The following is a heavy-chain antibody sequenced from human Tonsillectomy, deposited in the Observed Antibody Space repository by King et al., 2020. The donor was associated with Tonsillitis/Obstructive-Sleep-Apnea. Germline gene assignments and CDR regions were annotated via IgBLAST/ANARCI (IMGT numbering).Heavy chain of an antibody. D-gene: IGHD5-12*01. CDR1: GFTFTSYW. Sequence: VQLVESGGGLVQPGGSLRLSCAASGFTFTSYWMSWVRQAPGKGLEWVANIKQDGSEKYYVDSVKGRFTISRDNAKSSLYLQMNSLRDKDTAVYYCAIACIPVAHCLSGMDVWGQGTTLTVS. CDR2: IKQDGSEK. J-gene: IGHJ6*02. CDR3: AIACIPVAHCLSGMDV. V-gene: IGHV3-7*03.